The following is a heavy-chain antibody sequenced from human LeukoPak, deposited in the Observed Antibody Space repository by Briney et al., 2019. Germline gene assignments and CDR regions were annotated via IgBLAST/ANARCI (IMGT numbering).Heavy chain of an antibody. D-gene: IGHD6-13*01. Sequence: GGSLRLSCAASGFDFSTYSMHRVRRAPGRGLEWLSYIHSSSSTIYYADSVKGRFTISRDNAKNSLYLQMNSLRAEDTAVFYCARGGARSSSYYYYGMDVWGLGTTVTVSS. CDR2: IHSSSSTI. V-gene: IGHV3-48*01. J-gene: IGHJ6*02. CDR3: ARGGARSSSYYYYGMDV. CDR1: GFDFSTYS.